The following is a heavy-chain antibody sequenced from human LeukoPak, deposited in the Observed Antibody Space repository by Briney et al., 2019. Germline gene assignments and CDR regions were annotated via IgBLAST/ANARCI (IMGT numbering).Heavy chain of an antibody. D-gene: IGHD5-12*01. CDR2: ISWNSGNI. V-gene: IGHV3-9*01. CDR3: AKAIVATISDYFDY. J-gene: IGHJ4*02. CDR1: GFTFDDYA. Sequence: GGSLRLSCAASGFTFDDYAMHWVRQAPGKGLEWVSGISWNSGNIGYAYSVKGRFTFSRDNAKNSLYLQMNSLRAEDTALYYCAKAIVATISDYFDYWGQGTLVTVSS.